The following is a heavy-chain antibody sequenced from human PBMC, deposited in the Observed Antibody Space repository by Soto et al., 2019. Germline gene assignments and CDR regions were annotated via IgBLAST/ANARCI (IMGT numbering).Heavy chain of an antibody. CDR3: ATGIVSTIIGY. CDR2: IYHSGSS. Sequence: QVQLRESGPGLVNPSGTLSLTCAVSGGSIRSTNWWSWVRQPPGKGLEWIGEIYHSGSSNYNPSLKSRVTISVDKSKNQFSLTLNSVTVADTAVYYCATGIVSTIIGYWGQGTLVTVSS. V-gene: IGHV4-4*02. CDR1: GGSIRSTNW. D-gene: IGHD5-12*01. J-gene: IGHJ4*02.